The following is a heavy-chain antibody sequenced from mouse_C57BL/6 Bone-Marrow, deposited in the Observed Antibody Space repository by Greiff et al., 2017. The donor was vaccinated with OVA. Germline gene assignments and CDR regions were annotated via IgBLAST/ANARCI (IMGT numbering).Heavy chain of an antibody. CDR1: GFNIKDYY. CDR3: AHSPPFPYYGNYWYFDV. CDR2: IDPEDGET. Sequence: EVKLVESGAELVKPGASVKLSCTASGFNIKDYYMHWVKQRTEQGLEWIGRIDPEDGETKYAPKFQGKATITADTSSNTAYLQLSSLTSEDTAVYYCAHSPPFPYYGNYWYFDVWGTGTTVTVSS. D-gene: IGHD2-10*01. V-gene: IGHV14-2*01. J-gene: IGHJ1*03.